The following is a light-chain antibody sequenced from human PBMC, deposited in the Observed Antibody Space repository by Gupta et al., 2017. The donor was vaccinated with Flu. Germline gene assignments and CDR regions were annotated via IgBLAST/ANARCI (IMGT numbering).Light chain of an antibody. Sequence: DIQMTPSPSTLSASVGDRVTITCRASQSISGWLAWYQQKPGKAPNLLIYEASSLESGVPSRYSGSGSGTEFTLTISRLQPDDFATYYCQQYKTYPRTCGQGTKVEIK. J-gene: IGKJ1*01. CDR1: QSISGW. CDR3: QQYKTYPRT. CDR2: EAS. V-gene: IGKV1-5*03.